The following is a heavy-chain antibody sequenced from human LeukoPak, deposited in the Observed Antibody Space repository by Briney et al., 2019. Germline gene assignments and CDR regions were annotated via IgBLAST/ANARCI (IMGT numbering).Heavy chain of an antibody. V-gene: IGHV3-21*01. J-gene: IGHJ4*02. CDR1: GFTFSSYS. CDR3: ARGPLYYYDSSGLPSLYFDY. Sequence: GGSLRLSCAASGFTFSSYSMNWVRQAPGKGLEWVSSISSSSSYIYYADSVKGRFTISRDNAKNSLYLQMNSLRAEDAAVYYCARGPLYYYDSSGLPSLYFDYWGQGTLVTVSS. D-gene: IGHD3-22*01. CDR2: ISSSSSYI.